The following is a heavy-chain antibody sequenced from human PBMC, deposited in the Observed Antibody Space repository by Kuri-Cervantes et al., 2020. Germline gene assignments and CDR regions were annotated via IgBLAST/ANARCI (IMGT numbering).Heavy chain of an antibody. CDR1: GFTFDDYA. CDR2: INSDGSST. D-gene: IGHD3-3*01. J-gene: IGHJ5*02. V-gene: IGHV3-74*01. CDR3: AKDWKNFTIFGVVIRYPGWFDP. Sequence: GGSLRLSCAASGFTFDDYAMHWVRQAPGKGLVWVSRINSDGSSTSYADSVKGRFTISRDNSKNTLYLQMNSLRAEDTAVYYCAKDWKNFTIFGVVIRYPGWFDPWGQGTLVTVSS.